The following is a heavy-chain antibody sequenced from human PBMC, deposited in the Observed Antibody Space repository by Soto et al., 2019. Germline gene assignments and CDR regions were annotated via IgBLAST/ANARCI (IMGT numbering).Heavy chain of an antibody. J-gene: IGHJ5*02. V-gene: IGHV4-59*01. D-gene: IGHD3-10*01. CDR1: GGSISSYY. CDR2: IYYSGST. Sequence: SETLSLTCTVSGGSISSYYWSWIRQPPGKGLEWIGYIYYSGSTNYNPSLKSRVTISVDTSKNQFSLKLSSVTAADTAVYYCARAWHYGSGIFWFDPWGQGTLVTSPQ. CDR3: ARAWHYGSGIFWFDP.